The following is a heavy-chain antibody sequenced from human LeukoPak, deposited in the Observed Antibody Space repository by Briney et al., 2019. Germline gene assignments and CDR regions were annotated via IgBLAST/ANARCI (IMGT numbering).Heavy chain of an antibody. J-gene: IGHJ4*02. CDR1: GGTFSSYA. V-gene: IGHV1-69*13. CDR2: IIPIFGTA. D-gene: IGHD3-22*01. Sequence: SVKVSCKASGGTFSSYAISWVRQAPGQGLEWMGGIIPIFGTANYAQKFQGRVTITADESTSTAYMELSSLRSEDTAVYYCAKTGISYYYDSSGYYSYWDQGTLVAVSS. CDR3: AKTGISYYYDSSGYYSY.